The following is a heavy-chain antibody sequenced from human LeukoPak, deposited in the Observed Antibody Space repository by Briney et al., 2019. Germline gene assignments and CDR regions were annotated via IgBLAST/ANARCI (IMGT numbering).Heavy chain of an antibody. D-gene: IGHD4-23*01. J-gene: IGHJ4*02. CDR2: INGDGSST. CDR3: AKGGTTVVDY. V-gene: IGHV3-74*03. CDR1: GFTISSYW. Sequence: GGSLRLSCGATGFTISSYWMHWVRHAPGKGLVWVSRINGDGSSTTYADSVKGRFTISRDNAKNTLYLQMNSLRAEDTAVYYCAKGGTTVVDYWGQGTLVTVSS.